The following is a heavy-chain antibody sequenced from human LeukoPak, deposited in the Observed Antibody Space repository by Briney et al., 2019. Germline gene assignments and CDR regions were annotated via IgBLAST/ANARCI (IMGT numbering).Heavy chain of an antibody. CDR3: AKGVPAAISHDWFDP. V-gene: IGHV3-23*01. CDR2: VNGSGDTT. D-gene: IGHD2-2*01. Sequence: GGSLRLSCAASGFTFSSYAMSWVRQAPGKGLEWVSSVNGSGDTTYYADSVKGRFTISRDNSKNTLYLQMNSLRAEDTAVYYCAKGVPAAISHDWFDPWGQGTLVTVSS. J-gene: IGHJ5*02. CDR1: GFTFSSYA.